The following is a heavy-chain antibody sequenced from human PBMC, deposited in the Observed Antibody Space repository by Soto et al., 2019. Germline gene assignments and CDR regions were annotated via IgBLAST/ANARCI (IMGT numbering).Heavy chain of an antibody. D-gene: IGHD4-4*01. CDR2: IYYSGST. CDR1: GVSISSGDYY. CDR3: ARDSHDNSNYLSNWFDP. Sequence: TLSLTCPVSGVSISSGDYYWSWIRQPPGKGLEWIGYIYYSGSTYYNPSLKSRVTILVDTSKNQFSLKLSSVTAADTAVYYCARDSHDNSNYLSNWFDPWGQGTLVTVSS. J-gene: IGHJ5*02. V-gene: IGHV4-30-4*01.